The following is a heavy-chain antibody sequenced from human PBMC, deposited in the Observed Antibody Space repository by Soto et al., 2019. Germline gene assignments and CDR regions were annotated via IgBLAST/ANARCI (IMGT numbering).Heavy chain of an antibody. J-gene: IGHJ4*02. D-gene: IGHD5-18*01. CDR2: ISSSRSYI. Sequence: PGGSLRLSCAASGFTFSSYSMNCVRQAPGKVLEWVSSISSSRSYIYYADSVKGRFTISRDNANNSLYQQMNSLRADDTAVYYCARDGTAMVPLDYWGQGTRVTVSS. CDR1: GFTFSSYS. CDR3: ARDGTAMVPLDY. V-gene: IGHV3-21*01.